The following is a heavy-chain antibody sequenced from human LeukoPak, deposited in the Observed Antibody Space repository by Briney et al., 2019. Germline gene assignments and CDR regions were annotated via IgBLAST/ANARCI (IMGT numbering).Heavy chain of an antibody. CDR2: IYSSGST. CDR3: ARDPRYYYGSESYYAFDI. J-gene: IGHJ3*02. CDR1: GGSISSSSHY. D-gene: IGHD3-10*01. V-gene: IGHV4-39*07. Sequence: PSQTLSLTCTVSGGSISSSSHYWGWIRQPPGKGLEWIGSIYSSGSTYYNSSLKSRVTISVDTSKNQFSLKLTSVTAADTAVYYCARDPRYYYGSESYYAFDIWGQGTMVTVSS.